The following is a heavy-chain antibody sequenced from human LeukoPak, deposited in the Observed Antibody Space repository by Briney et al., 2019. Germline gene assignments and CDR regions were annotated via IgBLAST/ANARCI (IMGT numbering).Heavy chain of an antibody. J-gene: IGHJ5*02. D-gene: IGHD6-13*01. CDR1: GFTVSSNY. CDR2: IYSGGST. Sequence: PGGSLRLSCAASGFTVSSNYMSWVRQAPGKGLEWVSVIYSGGSTYYADSVKGRFTISRDNSKNTLYLQMNSLRAEDTAVYYCAKHPSSWYKLSNWFDPWGQGTLVTVSS. CDR3: AKHPSSWYKLSNWFDP. V-gene: IGHV3-66*04.